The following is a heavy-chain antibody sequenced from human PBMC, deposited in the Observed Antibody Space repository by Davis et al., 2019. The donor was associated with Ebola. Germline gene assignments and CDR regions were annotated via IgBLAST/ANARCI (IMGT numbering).Heavy chain of an antibody. CDR3: AKDLGRYQTTVNAFDI. V-gene: IGHV3-30*04. CDR1: GFTFSSYA. CDR2: ISYDGSNK. J-gene: IGHJ3*02. Sequence: PGGSLRLSCAASGFTFSSYAMHWVRQAPGKGLEWVAVISYDGSNKYYADSVKGRFTISRDNSKNTLYLQMNSLRAEDTAVYYCAKDLGRYQTTVNAFDIWGQGTMVTVSS. D-gene: IGHD4-17*01.